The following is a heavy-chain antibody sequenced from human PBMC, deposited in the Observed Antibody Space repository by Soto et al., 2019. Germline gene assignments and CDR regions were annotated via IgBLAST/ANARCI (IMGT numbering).Heavy chain of an antibody. CDR2: ISSSSSYI. CDR3: ARDQGYDILTGYFGFIDI. D-gene: IGHD3-9*01. Sequence: GGSLRLSCAASGFTFSSYSMNWVRQAPGKGLEWVSSISSSSSYIYYADSVKGRFTISRDNAKNSLYLQMNSLRAEDTAVYYCARDQGYDILTGYFGFIDIWGRGTMVTVSS. CDR1: GFTFSSYS. V-gene: IGHV3-21*01. J-gene: IGHJ3*02.